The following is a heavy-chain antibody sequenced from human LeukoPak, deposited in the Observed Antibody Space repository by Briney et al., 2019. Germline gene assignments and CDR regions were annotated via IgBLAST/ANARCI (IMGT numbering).Heavy chain of an antibody. CDR1: GDSVSTSGG. V-gene: IGHV6-1*01. CDR3: ARGRASSFDV. J-gene: IGHJ3*01. Sequence: SQGLSLTCAISGDSVSTSGGNWVRQSPSRGLEWLGRTYYTSKWNTDYAVSVKSRIVVNPDTSKNQFSLQLNSVTSEDTAVYYCARGRASSFDVWGQGTMVTVSS. CDR2: TYYTSKWNT.